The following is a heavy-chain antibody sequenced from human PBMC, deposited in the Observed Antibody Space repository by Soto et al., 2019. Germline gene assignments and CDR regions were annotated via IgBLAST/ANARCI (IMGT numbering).Heavy chain of an antibody. CDR2: IIPIFGTA. CDR3: ARGPPSGYCSSTSCQQFDP. CDR1: VGTFSIYA. D-gene: IGHD2-2*01. V-gene: IGHV1-69*13. Sequence: SVKVSCKASVGTFSIYAISWVRQAPGQGLEWMGGIIPIFGTANYAQKFQGRVTITADESTSTAYMELSSLRSEDTAVYYCARGPPSGYCSSTSCQQFDPWGQGTLVTVSS. J-gene: IGHJ5*02.